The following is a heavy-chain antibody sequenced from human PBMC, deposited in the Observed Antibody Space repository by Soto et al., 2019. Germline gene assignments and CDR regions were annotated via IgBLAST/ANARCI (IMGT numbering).Heavy chain of an antibody. CDR3: AHGVRIRGVDPRHYYFDY. V-gene: IGHV2-5*02. CDR2: IYWDDDK. J-gene: IGHJ4*02. CDR1: GFSLSTSGVA. D-gene: IGHD3-10*01. Sequence: QITLKESGPTLVKPTQTLTLTCTFSGFSLSTSGVAVGWIRQPPGKALEWLALIYWDDDKRYSPSLKSRLAITRDTSKNQVVLTMTNMDHVDTATYYCAHGVRIRGVDPRHYYFDYWGQGTLVTVSS.